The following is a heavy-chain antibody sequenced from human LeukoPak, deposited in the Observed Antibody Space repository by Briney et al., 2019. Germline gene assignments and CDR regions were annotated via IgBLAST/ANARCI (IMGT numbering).Heavy chain of an antibody. CDR1: GYSFTSYY. CDR3: ARDYYDSSGYSRFDP. CDR2: INPNSGSI. V-gene: IGHV1-46*01. Sequence: ASVKVSCKASGYSFTSYYMHWVRQAPGQGLEWMGIINPNSGSISYAQKFQGRVTMTRDTSISTAYMEVSRLRSDDTAVYYCARDYYDSSGYSRFDPWGQGTLVTVSS. J-gene: IGHJ5*02. D-gene: IGHD3-22*01.